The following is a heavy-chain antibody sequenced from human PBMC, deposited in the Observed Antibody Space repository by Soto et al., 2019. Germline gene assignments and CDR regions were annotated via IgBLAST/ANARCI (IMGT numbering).Heavy chain of an antibody. Sequence: QVALKESGPFLVKPTETLTLTCTVSGFSLSNGSMGESWIRQPPGRALEWLAHIFSNDEKSYSTSLQRRLTISKDTSKSLVVLTMTNMDPVDTYTYYCARVEILAYAMDVLGQGTTVTVSS. CDR2: IFSNDEK. V-gene: IGHV2-26*01. J-gene: IGHJ6*02. CDR1: GFSLSNGSMG. CDR3: ARVEILAYAMDV.